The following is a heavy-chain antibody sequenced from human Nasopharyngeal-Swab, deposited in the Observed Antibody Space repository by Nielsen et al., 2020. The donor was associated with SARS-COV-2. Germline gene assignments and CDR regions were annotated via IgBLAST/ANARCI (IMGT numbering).Heavy chain of an antibody. CDR3: ARGHPGVYYFDS. V-gene: IGHV5-51*01. J-gene: IGHJ4*02. Sequence: GGSLRLSCKGSGYSFTSYWIGWVRQMPGRGMEWMGIIYPDDSDTIYSPSFQGQVTISADKSINTAYLQFSSLKASDTAIYYCARGHPGVYYFDSWGQGTLVTVSS. D-gene: IGHD3-10*01. CDR2: IYPDDSDT. CDR1: GYSFTSYW.